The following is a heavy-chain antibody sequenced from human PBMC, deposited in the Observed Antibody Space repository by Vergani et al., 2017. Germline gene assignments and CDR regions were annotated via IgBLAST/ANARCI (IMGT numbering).Heavy chain of an antibody. D-gene: IGHD2-2*01. CDR3: AKDIGVVPAAGFDY. CDR1: GFTFDDYT. J-gene: IGHJ4*02. CDR2: ISWYDGST. Sequence: EVQLVESGGVVVQPGGSLRLSCAASGFTFDDYTMHWVRQGPGKGLEWVSLISWYDGSTYYADSVKGRFTISRDNSKNSLYLQMNSLRTEDTALYYCAKDIGVVPAAGFDYWGQGTLVTVSS. V-gene: IGHV3-43*01.